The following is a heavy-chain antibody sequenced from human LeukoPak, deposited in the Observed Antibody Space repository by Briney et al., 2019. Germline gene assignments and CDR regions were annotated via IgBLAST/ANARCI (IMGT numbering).Heavy chain of an antibody. D-gene: IGHD4-11*01. CDR2: IKQDGSEK. CDR3: AREPPTNRDSSNYGN. CDR1: GFTVSSSY. V-gene: IGHV3-7*01. J-gene: IGHJ4*02. Sequence: GGSLRLSCAASGFTVSSSYMTWVRQAPGKGLGWVASIKQDGSEKYYVDSVKGRFIISRDNTKNSVYLQMDSLRAEDTAVYNCAREPPTNRDSSNYGNWGQGTLVTVSS.